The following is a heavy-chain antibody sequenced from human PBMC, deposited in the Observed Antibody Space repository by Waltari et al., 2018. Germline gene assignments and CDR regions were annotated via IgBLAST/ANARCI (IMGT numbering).Heavy chain of an antibody. CDR2: VHHSGKT. J-gene: IGHJ4*02. CDR3: ARDLGRGLFLDS. D-gene: IGHD2-15*01. CDR1: GGSMTSSDW. V-gene: IGHV4-4*02. Sequence: QLQLQQSGPGLVKPSESLSLTCVVSGGSMTSSDWWSGVRQSPGKGLDWIGQVHHSGKTNYNPSLASRGTVSIDTSNNQFSLKLPSPTAADTAMYYCARDLGRGLFLDSWGQGTLVTVSP.